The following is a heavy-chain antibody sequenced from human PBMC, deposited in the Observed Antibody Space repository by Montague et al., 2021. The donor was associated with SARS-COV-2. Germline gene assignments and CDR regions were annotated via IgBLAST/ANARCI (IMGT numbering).Heavy chain of an antibody. CDR2: IHDDGAT. Sequence: YLRLSCAPSGFTVSHNYMTWVRQAPGKGLEWIANIHDDGATYYADSVRGRLTISRDNSKNTLYLQMNRLRAEDTAVYYCATYRRAFDVWGQGTMVTVST. CDR3: ATYRRAFDV. CDR1: GFTVSHNY. D-gene: IGHD3-16*02. J-gene: IGHJ3*01. V-gene: IGHV3-53*01.